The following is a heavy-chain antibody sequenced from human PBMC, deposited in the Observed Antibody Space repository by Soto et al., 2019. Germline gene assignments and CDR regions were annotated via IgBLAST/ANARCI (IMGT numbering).Heavy chain of an antibody. Sequence: GGSLRLSCAASGFTVSSNYMSWVRQAPGKGLEWVSVIYSGGSTYYAESVKGRFTISRDNSKNTLYLQMNSLRAEDTAVYYCARDLSNYYGSQNYYYYYGMDVWGQGTTVTVSS. CDR3: ARDLSNYYGSQNYYYYYGMDV. J-gene: IGHJ6*02. D-gene: IGHD3-10*01. V-gene: IGHV3-53*01. CDR2: IYSGGST. CDR1: GFTVSSNY.